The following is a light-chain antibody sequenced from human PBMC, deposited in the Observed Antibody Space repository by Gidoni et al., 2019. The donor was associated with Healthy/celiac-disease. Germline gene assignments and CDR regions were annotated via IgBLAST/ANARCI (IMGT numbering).Light chain of an antibody. J-gene: IGKJ4*01. CDR2: AAS. V-gene: IGKV1-NL1*01. CDR3: QQYYSTTLT. CDR1: QGISNS. Sequence: DIQMTQSPSSLSASVGDRVTITCRASQGISNSLAWYQQKQGKPPKLLLYAASRLESGVPSRVSGSGSGTDYTLTISSLQPEDFANYYCQQYYSTTLTFGGGTKVEIK.